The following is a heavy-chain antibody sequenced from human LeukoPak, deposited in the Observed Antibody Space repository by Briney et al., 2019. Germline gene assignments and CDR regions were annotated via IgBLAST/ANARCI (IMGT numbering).Heavy chain of an antibody. D-gene: IGHD2-2*01. Sequence: GGSLRLSCAASGFTFSSYAMSWVRQAPGKGLEWVSAISGSGGSTYYADSVKGRFTISRDNSKNTLYLQVNSLRAEDTAVYYCAKECCSSTSCSGPLDYWGQGTLVTVSS. CDR2: ISGSGGST. CDR3: AKECCSSTSCSGPLDY. V-gene: IGHV3-23*01. CDR1: GFTFSSYA. J-gene: IGHJ4*02.